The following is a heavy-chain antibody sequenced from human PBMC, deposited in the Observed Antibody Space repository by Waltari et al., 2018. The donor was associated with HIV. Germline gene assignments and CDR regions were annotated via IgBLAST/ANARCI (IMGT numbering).Heavy chain of an antibody. J-gene: IGHJ6*02. CDR3: AKDARFLDLDYYYGMDV. V-gene: IGHV3-30*18. Sequence: QVQLVESGGGVVQPGRSLRLSCAASGFTFSRYGMPGVRQAPGKGLEWVSVISYDGSNKYYADSVKGRFTISRDNSKNTLYLQMNSLRAEDTAVYYCAKDARFLDLDYYYGMDVWGQGTTVTVSS. CDR2: ISYDGSNK. D-gene: IGHD3-3*01. CDR1: GFTFSRYG.